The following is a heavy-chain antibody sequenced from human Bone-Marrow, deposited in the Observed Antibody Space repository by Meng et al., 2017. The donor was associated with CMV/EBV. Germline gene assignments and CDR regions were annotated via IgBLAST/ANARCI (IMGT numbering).Heavy chain of an antibody. CDR2: IYSGGSST. Sequence: GGSLRLSCAASGFTFSSYAMSWVRQAPGKGLEWVSVIYSGGSSTYYADSVKGRFTISRDNAKNLLFLQMNNLRVEDTAMYYCTRDNEGFNGVWYDAYDVWGQGTKVTVSS. J-gene: IGHJ3*01. D-gene: IGHD2-15*01. CDR1: GFTFSSYA. V-gene: IGHV3-23*03. CDR3: TRDNEGFNGVWYDAYDV.